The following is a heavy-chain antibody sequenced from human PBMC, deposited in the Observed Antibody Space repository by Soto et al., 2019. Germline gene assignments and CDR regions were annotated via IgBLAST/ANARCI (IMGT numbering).Heavy chain of an antibody. CDR3: TRLRNKATVTDPDY. CDR2: IYPGDSDT. D-gene: IGHD4-17*01. V-gene: IGHV5-51*01. Sequence: GESLKISCKTSGYSFTSYWIALVRQMPGKGLEWMGIIYPGDSDTRYSPSFQGQVTISADKSISTAYLQWSSLKASDTAMYYCTRLRNKATVTDPDYWGHGTLVTVSS. J-gene: IGHJ4*01. CDR1: GYSFTSYW.